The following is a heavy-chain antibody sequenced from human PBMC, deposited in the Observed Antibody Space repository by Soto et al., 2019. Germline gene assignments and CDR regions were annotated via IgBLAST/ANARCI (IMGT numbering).Heavy chain of an antibody. CDR3: AREAPGYCSGGSCEYYYFDY. V-gene: IGHV1-69*04. D-gene: IGHD2-15*01. J-gene: IGHJ4*02. CDR2: IIPILGIA. CDR1: GGTFSSYT. Sequence: SVKVSCKASGGTFSSYTISWVRQAPGQGLEWMGRIIPILGIANYAQKFQGRVTITADKSTSTAYMELSSLRSEDTAVYYCAREAPGYCSGGSCEYYYFDYWGQGTLVTVSS.